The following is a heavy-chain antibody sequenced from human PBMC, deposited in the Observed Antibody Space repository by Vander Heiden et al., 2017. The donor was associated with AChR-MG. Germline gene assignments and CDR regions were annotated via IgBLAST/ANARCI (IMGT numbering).Heavy chain of an antibody. CDR3: ARDFGSSGYAS. J-gene: IGHJ4*02. CDR2: IIPIFGTA. Sequence: QVQLVQSGAEVKKPASSVKVSCKASGGTFSSYAIGWVRQAPGQGLEWMGGIIPIFGTANYAQKFQGRVTITADESTSTAYMELSRLRSEDTAVYYCARDFGSSGYASWGQGTLVTVSS. D-gene: IGHD3-22*01. CDR1: GGTFSSYA. V-gene: IGHV1-69*01.